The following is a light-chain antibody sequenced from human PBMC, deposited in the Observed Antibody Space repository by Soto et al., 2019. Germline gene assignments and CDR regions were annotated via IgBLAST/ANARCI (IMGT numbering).Light chain of an antibody. Sequence: EIQMAQSPSSLSASVGDRVTITWRASQGISNYLAWYQQKQGKVPTLLIYAASTLQSGVPSRFSGSGSGTDFTLTISSLQPEDVATYYCQKYNSAPLTFGGGT. CDR3: QKYNSAPLT. J-gene: IGKJ4*01. CDR1: QGISNY. CDR2: AAS. V-gene: IGKV1-27*01.